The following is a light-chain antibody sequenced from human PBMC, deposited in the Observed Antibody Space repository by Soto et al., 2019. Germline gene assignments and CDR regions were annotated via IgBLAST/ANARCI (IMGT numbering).Light chain of an antibody. J-gene: IGKJ4*01. CDR2: WAS. CDR1: QNLLYNSNNKNY. Sequence: DVVMTQSPDSLAVSLGERATINCKSSQNLLYNSNNKNYVAWYQQKPGQPPKLLIYWASTRESGVPDRFSGSGSGTDFTLTISSLQAEDVAVYFCQQYYGLPLTFGGGTKVEIK. V-gene: IGKV4-1*01. CDR3: QQYYGLPLT.